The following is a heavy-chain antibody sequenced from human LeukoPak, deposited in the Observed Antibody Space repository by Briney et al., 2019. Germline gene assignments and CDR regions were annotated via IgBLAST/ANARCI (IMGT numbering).Heavy chain of an antibody. D-gene: IGHD3-10*01. CDR2: ISRSSSYI. V-gene: IGHV3-21*01. CDR3: ARGSTVVRGVSPAGDY. Sequence: PGGSLRLSCAASGFTFSSYTMNWVRQAPGKGLEWVSSISRSSSYIYYADSMKGRFTISRDKAKNSLDLQMHSLRAEDTAVYYCARGSTVVRGVSPAGDYWGQGTLVTVSS. J-gene: IGHJ4*02. CDR1: GFTFSSYT.